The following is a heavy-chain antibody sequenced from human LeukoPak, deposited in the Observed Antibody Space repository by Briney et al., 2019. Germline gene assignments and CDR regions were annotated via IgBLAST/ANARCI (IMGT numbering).Heavy chain of an antibody. CDR2: IRYDGSNK. V-gene: IGHV3-30*02. J-gene: IGHJ6*03. Sequence: TGGSLRLSCAASGFTFSSYAMSWVRQAPGKGLEWVAFIRYDGSNKYYADSVKGRFTISRDNSKNTLYLQMNSLRAEDTAVYYCANGGVDWAHGEYYYMDVWGKGTTVTVSS. CDR3: ANGGVDWAHGEYYYMDV. D-gene: IGHD2-21*01. CDR1: GFTFSSYA.